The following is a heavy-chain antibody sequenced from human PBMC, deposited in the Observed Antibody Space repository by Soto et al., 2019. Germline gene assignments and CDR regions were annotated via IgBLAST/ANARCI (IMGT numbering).Heavy chain of an antibody. D-gene: IGHD3-10*01. CDR3: ARDRPMVRGVTNYYYYYGMDV. V-gene: IGHV4-4*02. Sequence: KPSETLSLTCAVSGGSISSSNWWSWVRQPPGKGLEWIGEIYHSGSTNYNPSLKSRVTISVDKSKNQFSLKLSSVTAADTAVYYCARDRPMVRGVTNYYYYYGMDVWGQGTTVTVSS. CDR1: GGSISSSNW. J-gene: IGHJ6*02. CDR2: IYHSGST.